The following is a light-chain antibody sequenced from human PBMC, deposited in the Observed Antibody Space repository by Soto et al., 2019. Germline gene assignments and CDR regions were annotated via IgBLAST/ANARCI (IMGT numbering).Light chain of an antibody. Sequence: DIQMTQSPSTLSASVGDTVTITCRASQSISTWLAWYQQKPGKAPTLLIYDSSFLESGVPSRFSGRGSGTEFTLTISSLQPDDFATYYCQQYNSYSSFGPGTKLDIK. CDR2: DSS. V-gene: IGKV1-5*01. J-gene: IGKJ3*01. CDR3: QQYNSYSS. CDR1: QSISTW.